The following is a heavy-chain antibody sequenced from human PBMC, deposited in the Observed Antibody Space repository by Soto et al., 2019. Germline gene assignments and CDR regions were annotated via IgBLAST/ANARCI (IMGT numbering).Heavy chain of an antibody. Sequence: QEQLVQSGAAVKKPGASVKVSCKASGFSFTGNYIHGLRQAPGQGLEWMGWINAHSGGTEFAQKFQGRVTLTRDTSISTAYMTLSSLRSDDTAIYYCAKDLTRQLAYWLDPWGQGTQVIVSS. J-gene: IGHJ5*02. V-gene: IGHV1-2*02. CDR2: INAHSGGT. D-gene: IGHD6-6*01. CDR3: AKDLTRQLAYWLDP. CDR1: GFSFTGNY.